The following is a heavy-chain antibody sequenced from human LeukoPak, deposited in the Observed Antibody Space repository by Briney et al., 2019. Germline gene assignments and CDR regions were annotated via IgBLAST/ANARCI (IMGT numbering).Heavy chain of an antibody. CDR3: ARLDSSSPYYYYMDV. Sequence: SETLSLTCTVSGYSISSGYYWGWIRQPPGKGLEWIGSIYHSGSTYYNPSLKSRVTISVDTSKNQFSLKLTSVTAADTAVYYCARLDSSSPYYYYMDVWGKGTTVTVSS. V-gene: IGHV4-38-2*02. D-gene: IGHD6-13*01. J-gene: IGHJ6*03. CDR2: IYHSGST. CDR1: GYSISSGYY.